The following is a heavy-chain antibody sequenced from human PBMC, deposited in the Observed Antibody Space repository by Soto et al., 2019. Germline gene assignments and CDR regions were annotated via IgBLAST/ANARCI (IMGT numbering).Heavy chain of an antibody. Sequence: PSETLSLTCDVSGVSISSGNWWSLVRQPPGKGLEWIAEVYNDGSANYHPSLESRATISVDRSKNQFSLRLSSVTAADTGKYYCARLVYDSRLNYLYFDHWGQGTLVTVSS. CDR2: VYNDGSA. J-gene: IGHJ4*02. D-gene: IGHD3-22*01. V-gene: IGHV4-4*02. CDR3: ARLVYDSRLNYLYFDH. CDR1: GVSISSGNW.